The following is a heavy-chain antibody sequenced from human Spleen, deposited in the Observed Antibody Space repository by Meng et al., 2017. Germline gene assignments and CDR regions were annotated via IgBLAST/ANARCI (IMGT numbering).Heavy chain of an antibody. CDR2: ISSSSAFI. V-gene: IGHV3-21*01. D-gene: IGHD3-3*01. J-gene: IGHJ4*02. CDR1: GFTFSSYA. Sequence: EVHLLESGGGLVQPGGSLRLSCAASGFTFSSYAMSWVRQAPGKGLEWVSSISSSSAFIYYADSVKGRFTISRDNAKSSLYLQMDSLRAEDTATYYCARDFGDRGDSWGQGTLVTVSS. CDR3: ARDFGDRGDS.